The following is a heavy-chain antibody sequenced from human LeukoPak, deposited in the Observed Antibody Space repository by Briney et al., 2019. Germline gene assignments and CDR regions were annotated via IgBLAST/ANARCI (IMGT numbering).Heavy chain of an antibody. CDR1: GDSVSNDTAA. Sequence: SQTLSLTCAISGDSVSNDTAAWSWIRQSPSRGLEWLGRTYYRSKWYYDYAISVKSRMTIDLETSKSRFSLHLNSVTPDDTAVYYCARLRRYIKQATSGMDVWGQGTTVTVSS. V-gene: IGHV6-1*01. CDR3: ARLRRYIKQATSGMDV. D-gene: IGHD5-18*01. CDR2: TYYRSKWYY. J-gene: IGHJ6*02.